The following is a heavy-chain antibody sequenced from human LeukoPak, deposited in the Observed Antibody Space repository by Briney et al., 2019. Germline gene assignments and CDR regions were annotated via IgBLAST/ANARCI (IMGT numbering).Heavy chain of an antibody. Sequence: PGGSLRLSCAASGFTFSSYDMHWVRQATGKGLEWVSAIGTAGDTYYPGSVKGRFTISRENAKNSLYLQMNSLRAGDTAVYYCARANVDQSLYYYYMDVWGKGTTVTISS. D-gene: IGHD3/OR15-3a*01. CDR1: GFTFSSYD. V-gene: IGHV3-13*01. J-gene: IGHJ6*03. CDR3: ARANVDQSLYYYYMDV. CDR2: IGTAGDT.